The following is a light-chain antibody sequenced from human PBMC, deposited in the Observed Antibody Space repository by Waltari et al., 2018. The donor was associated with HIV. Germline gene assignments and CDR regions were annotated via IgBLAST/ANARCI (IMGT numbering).Light chain of an antibody. J-gene: IGKJ3*01. CDR3: HQRSTWPFT. CDR2: DTS. Sequence: EIVLTQSPATLSLSPGERAILSCRASQSIRNYLAWYQQLPGQAPRLLVYDTSNRATGVPARFSGSGSGTDFSLTIASLESEDFAIYYCHQRSTWPFTFGPGTKVDI. V-gene: IGKV3-11*01. CDR1: QSIRNY.